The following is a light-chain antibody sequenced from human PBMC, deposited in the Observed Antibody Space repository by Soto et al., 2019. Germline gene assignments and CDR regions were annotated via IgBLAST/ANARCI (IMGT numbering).Light chain of an antibody. Sequence: QSALTQPASVSGSPGQSITISCTGTSADIGFYDYVSWYQQYPGKAPNLLIYGVTYRPSGISYRFSGSKSGNTASLTISGLQAEDEADYYCSAYTHSNTVIFGGGTQLTVL. V-gene: IGLV2-14*01. CDR1: SADIGFYDY. CDR2: GVT. CDR3: SAYTHSNTVI. J-gene: IGLJ2*01.